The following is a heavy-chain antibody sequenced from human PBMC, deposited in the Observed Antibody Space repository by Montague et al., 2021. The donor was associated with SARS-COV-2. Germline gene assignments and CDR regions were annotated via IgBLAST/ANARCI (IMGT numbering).Heavy chain of an antibody. D-gene: IGHD3-16*02. J-gene: IGHJ3*02. Sequence: SLRLSCAASGFTFSNHDMNWVRQAPGKGPEWISYISTSAYTTSYAGSVKGRFTISRDNGKNSLYLQMNSLRVEDTAVYYCTRGYRSIVGDGLDIWGQGTKVTVSS. V-gene: IGHV3-48*03. CDR1: GFTFSNHD. CDR2: ISTSAYTT. CDR3: TRGYRSIVGDGLDI.